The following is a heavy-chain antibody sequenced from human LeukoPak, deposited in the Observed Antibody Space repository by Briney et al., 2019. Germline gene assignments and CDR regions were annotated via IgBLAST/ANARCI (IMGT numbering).Heavy chain of an antibody. CDR2: ISSSSSYI. CDR1: GFSFSTYW. D-gene: IGHD3-22*01. J-gene: IGHJ3*02. Sequence: GGSLRLSCETSGFSFSTYWMNWVRQAPGKGLEWISSISSSSSYIFNADSVRGRFTISRDNAKNSLFLQMNTLRAEDTAVYYCARDVVGYYDSSGYYLSAFDIWGQGTMVTVSS. CDR3: ARDVVGYYDSSGYYLSAFDI. V-gene: IGHV3-21*01.